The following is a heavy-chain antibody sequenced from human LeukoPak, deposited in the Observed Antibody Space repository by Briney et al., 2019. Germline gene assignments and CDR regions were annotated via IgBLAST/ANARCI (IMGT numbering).Heavy chain of an antibody. CDR3: ARDLSGSLYFDY. J-gene: IGHJ4*02. Sequence: ASETLSLTCTVSGASISSYYYNWIRQTAGGGLGWIGRLYISGSTDYNPSLKSRVTISVDTSNNQFSLKLNSVTAADTAVYFCARDLSGSLYFDYWGQGVLVTVSS. V-gene: IGHV4-4*07. CDR2: LYISGST. D-gene: IGHD3-10*01. CDR1: GASISSYY.